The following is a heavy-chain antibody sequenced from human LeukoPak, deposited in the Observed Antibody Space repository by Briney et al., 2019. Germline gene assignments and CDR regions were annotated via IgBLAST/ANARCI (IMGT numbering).Heavy chain of an antibody. CDR2: ISSSGSTI. CDR3: AREQTEYSYGGPYYYYGMDV. CDR1: GFTFSDYY. J-gene: IGHJ6*02. V-gene: IGHV3-11*01. Sequence: PGGSLRLSCAASGFTFSDYYMSWLRQAPGKGLEWVSYISSSGSTIYYADSVKGRFTISRDNAKNSLYLQMNSLRAEDTAVYYCAREQTEYSYGGPYYYYGMDVWGQGTTVTVSS. D-gene: IGHD5-18*01.